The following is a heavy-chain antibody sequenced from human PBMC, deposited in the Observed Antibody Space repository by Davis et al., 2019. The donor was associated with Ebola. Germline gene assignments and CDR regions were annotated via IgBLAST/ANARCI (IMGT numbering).Heavy chain of an antibody. J-gene: IGHJ6*02. Sequence: PGGSLRLSCAASGFTFSDYYMSWIRQAPGKGLEWLSYISTYGTTIYYGDSVKGRFTISRDNAKNSLYLQMHSLRPEDTAVYYCARGERRYYDYNGMDVWGQGTTVTASS. CDR1: GFTFSDYY. CDR2: ISTYGTTI. CDR3: ARGERRYYDYNGMDV. D-gene: IGHD1-1*01. V-gene: IGHV3-11*01.